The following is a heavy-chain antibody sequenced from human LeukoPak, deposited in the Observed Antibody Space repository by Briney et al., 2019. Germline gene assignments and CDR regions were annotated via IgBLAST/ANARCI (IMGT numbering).Heavy chain of an antibody. J-gene: IGHJ4*02. V-gene: IGHV3-11*01. CDR3: ARGLLPDY. CDR2: ISNSGSIT. D-gene: IGHD3-22*01. CDR1: GLIFSDYY. Sequence: GGSLRLSCAASGLIFSDYYMSWMRQAPGKGLEWVSYISNSGSITSYADSVKGRFTISRDNAKNSLYLQVNSLRAEDTAVYYCARGLLPDYWGQGTLVTVSS.